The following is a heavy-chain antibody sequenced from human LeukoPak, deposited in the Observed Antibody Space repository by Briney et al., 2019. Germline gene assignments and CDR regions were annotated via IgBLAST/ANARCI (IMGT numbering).Heavy chain of an antibody. D-gene: IGHD1-1*01. J-gene: IGHJ4*02. CDR1: GFTFSSYA. CDR2: ISYDGSNK. V-gene: IGHV3-30*04. Sequence: GSLRLSCAASGFTFSSYAMHWVRQAPGKGLEWVAVISYDGSNKYYADSVKGRFTISRDNSKNTLYLQMNSLRAEDTAVYYCLIGTLDYWGQGTLVTVSS. CDR3: LIGTLDY.